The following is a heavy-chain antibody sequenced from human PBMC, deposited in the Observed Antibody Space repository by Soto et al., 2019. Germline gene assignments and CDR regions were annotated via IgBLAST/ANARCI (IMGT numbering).Heavy chain of an antibody. J-gene: IGHJ4*02. Sequence: EVQLVESGGGLVQPGGSLTLSCAASGFTFSSYWMNWVRQAPGKGLEWVANIDQDGSTTDYVGSVKGRFTISRDSAKKSLYLQMNSLRAEDTALYYCASDLYSGTSDYWGQGTLVTVSS. CDR2: IDQDGSTT. V-gene: IGHV3-7*05. D-gene: IGHD1-26*01. CDR3: ASDLYSGTSDY. CDR1: GFTFSSYW.